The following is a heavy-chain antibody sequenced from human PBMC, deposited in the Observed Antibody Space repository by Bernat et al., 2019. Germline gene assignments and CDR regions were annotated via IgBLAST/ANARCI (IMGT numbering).Heavy chain of an antibody. CDR1: GFTFSSYA. V-gene: IGHV3-23*01. CDR2: IRGSGGST. CDR3: AKDRYGSGSSPSAFDI. J-gene: IGHJ3*02. D-gene: IGHD3-10*01. Sequence: EVQLLESGGGLVQPGGSMRLSCAASGFTFSSYAMSWVRQAPGKGLEWVSGIRGSGGSTYYADAVEGRITISRDNSKNTLYLEMKSLRDEDTAVYYCAKDRYGSGSSPSAFDIWGQGTMVTV.